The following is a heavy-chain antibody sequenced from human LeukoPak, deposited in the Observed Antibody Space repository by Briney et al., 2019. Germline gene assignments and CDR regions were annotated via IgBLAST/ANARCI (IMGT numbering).Heavy chain of an antibody. CDR3: ARPKAGYSSTDAFDI. Sequence: KSSETLSLTCTVYGGSLSGFYWNWIRQFPGKGLEWIGEINHSGSANYNPSLKSRVTMSVDTSKNQFSLKLSSVTAADTGVFYCARPKAGYSSTDAFDIWGQGTMVTVSS. V-gene: IGHV4-34*01. CDR1: GGSLSGFY. CDR2: INHSGSA. J-gene: IGHJ3*02. D-gene: IGHD6-19*01.